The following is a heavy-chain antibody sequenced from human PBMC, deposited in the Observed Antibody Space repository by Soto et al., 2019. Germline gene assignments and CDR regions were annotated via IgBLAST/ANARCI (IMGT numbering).Heavy chain of an antibody. D-gene: IGHD3-3*01. V-gene: IGHV3-21*01. Sequence: GGSLRLSCAASGFTFSSYSMNWVRQAPGKGLEWVSSISSSSSYIYYADSVKGRFTISRDNAKNSLYLQMNSLRAEDTAVYYCARGTLLRFLTITGDDAFDIRGQGTMVTVSS. CDR3: ARGTLLRFLTITGDDAFDI. J-gene: IGHJ3*02. CDR2: ISSSSSYI. CDR1: GFTFSSYS.